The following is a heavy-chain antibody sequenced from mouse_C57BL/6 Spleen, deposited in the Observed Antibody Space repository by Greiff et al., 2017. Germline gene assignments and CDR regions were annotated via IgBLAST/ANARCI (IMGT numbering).Heavy chain of an antibody. D-gene: IGHD1-1*01. Sequence: QVQLQQSGAELVRPGASVKLSCKASGYTFTDYYINWVKQRPGQGLEWIARLYPGSGNTYYNEKFKGKATLTAEKSSSTAYMQLSSLTSEDSAVYFCARHYGSTHWYFDVWGTGTTVTVSS. J-gene: IGHJ1*03. CDR2: LYPGSGNT. CDR3: ARHYGSTHWYFDV. CDR1: GYTFTDYY. V-gene: IGHV1-76*01.